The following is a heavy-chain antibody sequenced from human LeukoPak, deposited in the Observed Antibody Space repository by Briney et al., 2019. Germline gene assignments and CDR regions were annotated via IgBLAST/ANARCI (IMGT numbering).Heavy chain of an antibody. J-gene: IGHJ5*02. CDR3: APGDFSGFWFDP. CDR1: GGSISNTNYY. D-gene: IGHD3-10*01. Sequence: AETLSLTCTVSGGSISNTNYYWGWIRQPPGKGLEWIGTIYYSGITYYNPSLKSRVTISVDTSKNQFSLKLSSVTAADTAVYYCAPGDFSGFWFDPWGRGTLVTVPS. V-gene: IGHV4-39*01. CDR2: IYYSGIT.